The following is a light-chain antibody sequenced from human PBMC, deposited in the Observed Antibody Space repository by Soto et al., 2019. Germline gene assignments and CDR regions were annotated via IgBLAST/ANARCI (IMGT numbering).Light chain of an antibody. Sequence: EIVMTQSPATLSVSPGERATLSCRASQSVSSNLGWYQQKPGQAPRLLIYGASTRATGIPARFSGSGSGTEFTHPISSLQSEDFAVYYCQQYNNWPYTVGQGTKMEIK. CDR3: QQYNNWPYT. V-gene: IGKV3-15*01. CDR1: QSVSSN. J-gene: IGKJ2*01. CDR2: GAS.